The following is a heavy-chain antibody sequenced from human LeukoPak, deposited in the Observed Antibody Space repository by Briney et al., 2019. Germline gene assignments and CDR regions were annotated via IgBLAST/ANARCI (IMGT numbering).Heavy chain of an antibody. Sequence: PGRSLRLSCAASGFTFSSYAMHWVRQAPGKGLEWVAVISYDGSNNYYADSVKGRFTISRDNSKNTLYLQMNSLRAEDTAVYYCARDLDGYRSGNGAWGQGTLVTVSS. D-gene: IGHD5-12*01. CDR1: GFTFSSYA. CDR3: ARDLDGYRSGNGA. CDR2: ISYDGSNN. J-gene: IGHJ5*02. V-gene: IGHV3-30-3*01.